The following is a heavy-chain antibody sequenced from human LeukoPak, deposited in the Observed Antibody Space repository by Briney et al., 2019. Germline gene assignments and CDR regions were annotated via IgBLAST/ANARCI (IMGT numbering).Heavy chain of an antibody. Sequence: ASVKVSCKASGYTFTSYGISWVRQAPGQGLEWMGWISAYNGNTNYAQKLQGRVTMTTDTSTSTAYMELRSLRSDDTAVYYCAREGYSSSWYYPLRSGGSTDAFDIWGQGTMVTVSS. D-gene: IGHD6-13*01. CDR1: GYTFTSYG. CDR3: AREGYSSSWYYPLRSGGSTDAFDI. J-gene: IGHJ3*02. CDR2: ISAYNGNT. V-gene: IGHV1-18*01.